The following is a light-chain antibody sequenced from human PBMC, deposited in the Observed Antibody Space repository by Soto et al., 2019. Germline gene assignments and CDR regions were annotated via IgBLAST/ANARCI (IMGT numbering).Light chain of an antibody. Sequence: EIVLTQSPGTLSLSPGERATLSCRASQSVSSSYLAWYQQKPGQAHRLLIYGASSRATGIPDRFSGSGSVKDFTLTISRLEPGDFAVYFWPPYGSSPWTFGQGTKVEIK. CDR2: GAS. V-gene: IGKV3-20*01. CDR3: PPYGSSPWT. CDR1: QSVSSSY. J-gene: IGKJ1*01.